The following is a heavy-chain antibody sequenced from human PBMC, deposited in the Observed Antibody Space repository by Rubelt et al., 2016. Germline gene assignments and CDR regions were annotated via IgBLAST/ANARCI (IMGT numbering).Heavy chain of an antibody. J-gene: IGHJ4*02. D-gene: IGHD4-17*01. CDR3: ARGRDYGDYESYYLDY. CDR1: GGSISSSSYY. Sequence: QVQLQESGPGLVKPSETLSLTCTVSGGSISSSSYYWGWIRQPPGKGLEWIGSIYYSGSTYYNPSLKSRVTISGDTSKNQFSLKLSSVTAADTAVYYCARGRDYGDYESYYLDYWGQGTLVTVSS. CDR2: IYYSGST. V-gene: IGHV4-39*07.